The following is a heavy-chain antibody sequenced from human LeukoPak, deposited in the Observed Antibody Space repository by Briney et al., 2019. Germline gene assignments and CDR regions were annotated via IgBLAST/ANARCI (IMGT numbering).Heavy chain of an antibody. D-gene: IGHD2-2*02. V-gene: IGHV3-33*01. CDR1: GFTFSSYG. CDR3: ARGVPAAISWFDP. Sequence: PGRSLRLSCAASGFTFSSYGMHWVRQAPGKGLKWVAVIWYDGSNKYYADSVKGRFTISRDNSKNTLYLQMNSLRAEDTAVYYCARGVPAAISWFDPWGQGTLVTVSS. CDR2: IWYDGSNK. J-gene: IGHJ5*02.